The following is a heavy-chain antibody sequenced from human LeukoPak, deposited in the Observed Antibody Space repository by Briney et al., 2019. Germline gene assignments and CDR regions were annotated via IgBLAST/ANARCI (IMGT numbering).Heavy chain of an antibody. CDR3: ARVGYYDSSGYPKSANWYFDL. V-gene: IGHV1-2*04. Sequence: ASVKVSCKASGYTFTGYYMHWVRQAPGQGLEWMGWINPNSGGTNYAQKFQGWVTMTRDTSISTAYMELSRLRSDDTAVYYCARVGYYDSSGYPKSANWYFDLWGRGTLVTVSS. CDR1: GYTFTGYY. CDR2: INPNSGGT. J-gene: IGHJ2*01. D-gene: IGHD3-22*01.